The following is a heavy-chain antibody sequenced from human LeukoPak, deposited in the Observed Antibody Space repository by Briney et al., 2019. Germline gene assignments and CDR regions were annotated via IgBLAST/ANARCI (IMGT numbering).Heavy chain of an antibody. Sequence: GGSLRLSCAASEFTFDVYAMPWVRQAPGKGLEWVSGITWNSDKIAYVDSVQGRFTISRDNAKNSLYLQMNSLRAEDTALYYCAKDIGPAGYHFDYWGQGTLVTVSS. CDR1: EFTFDVYA. J-gene: IGHJ4*02. D-gene: IGHD5-18*01. CDR2: ITWNSDKI. CDR3: AKDIGPAGYHFDY. V-gene: IGHV3-9*01.